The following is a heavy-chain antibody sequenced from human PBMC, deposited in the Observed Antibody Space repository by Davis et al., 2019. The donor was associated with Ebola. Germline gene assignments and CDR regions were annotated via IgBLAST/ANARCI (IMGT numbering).Heavy chain of an antibody. D-gene: IGHD1-20*01. Sequence: GGSLRLSCKDSGSSFSTHWIGWVRQMPGKGLEWMGIIYTGDSDTRYSPSFRGQVTISADKSFKTAFLQWSSLKASDTARYYCATLRRTITGMDDGFDIWGQGTMVTVSS. V-gene: IGHV5-51*01. CDR1: GSSFSTHW. CDR2: IYTGDSDT. J-gene: IGHJ3*02. CDR3: ATLRRTITGMDDGFDI.